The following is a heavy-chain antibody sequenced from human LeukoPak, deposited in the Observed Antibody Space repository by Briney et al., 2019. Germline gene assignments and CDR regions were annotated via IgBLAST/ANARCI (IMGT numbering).Heavy chain of an antibody. V-gene: IGHV1-69*05. CDR1: GGTFSSYA. CDR2: IIPIFVTA. Sequence: SVKVSCKASGGTFSSYAISWVRQAPGPGLEWMGRIIPIFVTANYAQKFQGRVTITTDESTSTAYMELSSLRSEDTAVYYCARAPRRVADLGYFDYWGQGTLVTVSS. J-gene: IGHJ4*02. CDR3: ARAPRRVADLGYFDY.